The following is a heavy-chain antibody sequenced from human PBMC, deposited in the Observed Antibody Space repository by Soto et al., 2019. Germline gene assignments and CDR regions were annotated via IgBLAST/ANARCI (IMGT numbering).Heavy chain of an antibody. J-gene: IGHJ6*02. V-gene: IGHV4-31*03. D-gene: IGHD3-22*01. CDR3: ARLSGCGFSGYYCGENYGMDV. CDR2: IYYSGST. Sequence: QVQLQESGPGLVKPSQTLSLTCTVSGGSISSGGYYWSWIRQHPGKGLEWIGYIYYSGSTYYNPSLKSRVTISVDTSKNQFSLKLSSVTAADTAVYYCARLSGCGFSGYYCGENYGMDVWGQGTTVTVSS. CDR1: GGSISSGGYY.